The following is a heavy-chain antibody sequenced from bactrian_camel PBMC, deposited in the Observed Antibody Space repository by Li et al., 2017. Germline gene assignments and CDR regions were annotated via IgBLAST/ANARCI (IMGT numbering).Heavy chain of an antibody. CDR2: VERDGATT. J-gene: IGHJ6*01. CDR1: GYVYTTNA. Sequence: VQLVESGGGLVQPGGSLKLSCQFSGYVYTTNAMGWFRQAPGKEREGLAVVERDGATTHIADSVKGRFTVSKDYDKNILDLQMTSLKPEDTAMYFCAADLSYPCWPVVGLDFAWRGQGTQVTVS. V-gene: IGHV3S54*01. CDR3: AADLSYPCWPVVGLDFAW. D-gene: IGHD1*01.